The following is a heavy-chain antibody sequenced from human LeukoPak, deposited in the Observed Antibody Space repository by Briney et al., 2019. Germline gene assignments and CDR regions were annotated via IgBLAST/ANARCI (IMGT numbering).Heavy chain of an antibody. D-gene: IGHD2-2*01. CDR3: ARESIVVVPAAIPEDYYYMDV. CDR2: IYTSGST. Sequence: SETLSLTCTVSGGSISSYYWSWLRQPAGKGLEWIGRIYTSGSTNYNPSLKSRVTMSVDTSKNQFSLKLSSVTAADTAVYYCARESIVVVPAAIPEDYYYMDVWGKGTTVTVSS. J-gene: IGHJ6*03. V-gene: IGHV4-4*07. CDR1: GGSISSYY.